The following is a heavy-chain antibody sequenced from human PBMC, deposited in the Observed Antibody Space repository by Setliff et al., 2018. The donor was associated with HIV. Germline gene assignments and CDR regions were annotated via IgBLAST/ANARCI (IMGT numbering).Heavy chain of an antibody. CDR2: IYYSGNT. CDR1: GGSISSYY. V-gene: IGHV4-59*12. J-gene: IGHJ6*03. CDR3: ARGQDLGATWTGYYYYYMDV. Sequence: PSETLSLTCTVSGGSISSYYWSWIRQPPGKGLEWIGYIYYSGNTNYNPSLKSRVTISVDRSKNQFSLKLTSVTAADTAVYYCARGQDLGATWTGYYYYYMDVWGKGTTVTVSS. D-gene: IGHD1-26*01.